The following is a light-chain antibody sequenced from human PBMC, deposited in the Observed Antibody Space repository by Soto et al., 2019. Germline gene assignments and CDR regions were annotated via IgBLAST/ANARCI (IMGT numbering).Light chain of an antibody. Sequence: GLTQSPAAVSLSPEERATLSCRASQSVSSYLAWYQQKPGQAPRLLIYDASNRATGIPVRFSGSGSGTDFTLTISSLEPEDFAVYYCQQRSNWPLITFGQGTRLENK. CDR3: QQRSNWPLIT. V-gene: IGKV3-11*01. J-gene: IGKJ5*01. CDR1: QSVSSY. CDR2: DAS.